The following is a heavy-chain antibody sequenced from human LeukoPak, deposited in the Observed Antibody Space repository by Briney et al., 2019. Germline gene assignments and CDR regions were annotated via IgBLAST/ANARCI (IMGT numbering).Heavy chain of an antibody. V-gene: IGHV1-18*01. CDR2: ISAYNGNT. J-gene: IGHJ5*02. CDR3: ARDLRCTNGVCYFRERGFDP. CDR1: GYTFTSYG. Sequence: ASVKVSCKASGYTFTSYGISWVRQAPGQGLEWMGWISAYNGNTNYAQKLQGRVTMTTDTSTSTAYMELRSLRSDDTAVYYCARDLRCTNGVCYFRERGFDPWGQGTLVTVSS. D-gene: IGHD2-8*01.